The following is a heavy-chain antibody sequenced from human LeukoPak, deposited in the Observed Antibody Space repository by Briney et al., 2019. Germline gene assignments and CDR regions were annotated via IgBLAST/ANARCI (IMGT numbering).Heavy chain of an antibody. CDR2: ISAYNGNT. Sequence: ASVKVSCKASGYTFTSYGISWVRQAPGQGLEWMGWISAYNGNTNYAQKLQGRVTMTTDTSTSTAYMELRSLRSDDTAVYYCARENIVVVPAAIGDYYYYMDVWGKGTTVTVSS. CDR3: ARENIVVVPAAIGDYYYYMDV. CDR1: GYTFTSYG. V-gene: IGHV1-18*01. D-gene: IGHD2-2*01. J-gene: IGHJ6*03.